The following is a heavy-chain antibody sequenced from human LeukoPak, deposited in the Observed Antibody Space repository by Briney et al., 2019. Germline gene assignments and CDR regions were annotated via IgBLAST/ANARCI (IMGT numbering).Heavy chain of an antibody. CDR3: ARRGSPPVDFDY. CDR2: IYPGDSDT. CDR1: GYSFNTYR. V-gene: IGHV5-51*01. Sequence: KHGESLKISCKGSGYSFNTYRIAWVRQTPGKGLEWMGIIYPGDSDTKYSPSFEGQVTISADKSVSTAYLQWSSLEASDTAMYYCARRGSPPVDFDYWGQGTLVTVSS. J-gene: IGHJ4*02.